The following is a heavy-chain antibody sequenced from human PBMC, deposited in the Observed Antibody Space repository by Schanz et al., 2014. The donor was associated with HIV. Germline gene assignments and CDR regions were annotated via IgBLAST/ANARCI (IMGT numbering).Heavy chain of an antibody. J-gene: IGHJ4*02. CDR1: GFTFSSYG. CDR3: ANSDRITFGGAIDC. Sequence: VQLVESGGGVVQPGRSLRLSCAASGFTFSSYGMHWVRQAPGKGLEWVAFISATGAYIYYADSVKGRFTISRDNAQKSLFLQMNSLSVEDTAVYYCANSDRITFGGAIDCWGQGTLVTVSS. CDR2: ISATGAYI. D-gene: IGHD3-16*01. V-gene: IGHV3-21*01.